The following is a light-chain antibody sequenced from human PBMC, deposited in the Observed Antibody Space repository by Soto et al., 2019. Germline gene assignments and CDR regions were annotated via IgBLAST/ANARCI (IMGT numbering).Light chain of an antibody. V-gene: IGKV3-15*01. CDR2: DAS. Sequence: ELVVTQSPATLSVSPGERVTLSCRASQNIRSHLAWYQQKPGQAPRLLIYDASTRAIGIPARFSASGSGTDFTLTSSSLQSEYVGLYYCQHYHDWWAFGHGTKVEI. CDR3: QHYHDWWA. CDR1: QNIRSH. J-gene: IGKJ1*01.